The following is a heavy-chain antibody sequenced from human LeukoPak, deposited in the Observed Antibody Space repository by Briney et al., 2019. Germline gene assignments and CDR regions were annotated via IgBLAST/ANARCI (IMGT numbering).Heavy chain of an antibody. D-gene: IGHD6-19*01. CDR3: ARGYLIAVAGPVDY. V-gene: IGHV3-15*05. J-gene: IGHJ4*02. Sequence: GGSLRLSCAASGFTFSNAWMSWVRQAPGKGLEWVGRIKSKTDGGTTDYAAPVKGRFTISRDNAKNSLYLQMNSLRAEDTALYYCARGYLIAVAGPVDYWGQGTLVTVSS. CDR2: IKSKTDGGTT. CDR1: GFTFSNAW.